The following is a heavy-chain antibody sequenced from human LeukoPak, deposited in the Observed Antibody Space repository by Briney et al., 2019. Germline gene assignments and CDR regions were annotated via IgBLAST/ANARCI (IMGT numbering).Heavy chain of an antibody. CDR2: IYYSGST. CDR3: ARQKKRRSSWYPTHSFDY. D-gene: IGHD6-13*01. V-gene: IGHV4-59*01. CDR1: GGSISSYY. J-gene: IGHJ4*02. Sequence: SETLSLTCTVSGGSISSYYWSWIRQPPGKGLEWTGYIYYSGSTNYNPSLKSRVTISVDTSKNQFSLKLSSVTAADTAMYYCARQKKRRSSWYPTHSFDYWGQGTLVTVSS.